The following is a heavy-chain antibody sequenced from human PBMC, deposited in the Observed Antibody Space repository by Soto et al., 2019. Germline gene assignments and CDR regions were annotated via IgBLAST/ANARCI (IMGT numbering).Heavy chain of an antibody. V-gene: IGHV4-30-4*01. J-gene: IGHJ4*02. CDR1: GGSISSDDYY. Sequence: QVQLQESGPGLVKPSQTLSLTCTVSGGSISSDDYYWSWIRQPPGKGLECIGYIYYSGSTYYNPSLKSRVTISVDTSKNQFPLKLSSVTAADTAVYYCARTLRRGPPFDYRGQGTLVTVSS. CDR3: ARTLRRGPPFDY. D-gene: IGHD3-10*01. CDR2: IYYSGST.